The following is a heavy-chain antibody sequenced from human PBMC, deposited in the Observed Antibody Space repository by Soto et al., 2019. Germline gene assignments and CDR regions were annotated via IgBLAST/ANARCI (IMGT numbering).Heavy chain of an antibody. V-gene: IGHV3-11*05. CDR2: ISSSSSYT. Sequence: QVQLVESGGGLVKPGGSLRLSCAASGFTFSDYYMSWIRQAPGKGLEWVSYISSSSSYTNYADSVKGRFTISRDNAKNSLYLQMNSLRAEDTAVYYCARDYYDSSGPGMDVWGQGTTVTVSS. CDR1: GFTFSDYY. D-gene: IGHD3-22*01. CDR3: ARDYYDSSGPGMDV. J-gene: IGHJ6*02.